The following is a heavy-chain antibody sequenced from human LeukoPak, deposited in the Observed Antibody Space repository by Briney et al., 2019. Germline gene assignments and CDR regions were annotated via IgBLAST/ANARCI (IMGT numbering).Heavy chain of an antibody. CDR2: IIPILGIA. J-gene: IGHJ5*02. Sequence: ASVKVSCKASGGTFSSYAISWVRQAPGQGLEWMGRIIPILGIANYAQKFRGRVTITADKSTSTAYMELSSLRSEDTAVYYCARDWVMITFGGVNPWFDPWGQGTLVTVSS. D-gene: IGHD3-16*01. CDR3: ARDWVMITFGGVNPWFDP. CDR1: GGTFSSYA. V-gene: IGHV1-69*04.